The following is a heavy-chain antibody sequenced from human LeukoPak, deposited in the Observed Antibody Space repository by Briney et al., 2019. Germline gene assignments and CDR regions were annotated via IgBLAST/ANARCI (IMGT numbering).Heavy chain of an antibody. CDR1: GLSFSSYW. J-gene: IGHJ4*02. CDR3: ASTSPYCSSGTCAL. D-gene: IGHD2-15*01. CDR2: ISPDGNRE. V-gene: IGHV3-7*01. Sequence: GGSLRLSCAASGLSFSSYWMTWVRQGPGKGLEWVATISPDGNRENYVDSVKGRFSISRDNAKNSLFLQMRSLRAEGTAMYYCASTSPYCSSGTCALGGQGALVTVSS.